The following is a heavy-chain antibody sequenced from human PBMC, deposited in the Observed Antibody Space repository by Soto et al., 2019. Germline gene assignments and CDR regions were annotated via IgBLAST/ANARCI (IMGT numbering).Heavy chain of an antibody. CDR1: GFTFSSYA. J-gene: IGHJ5*02. D-gene: IGHD3-3*01. CDR3: AKNPGSDYDFWSGYYGLNWFDP. CDR2: ISGSGGST. V-gene: IGHV3-23*01. Sequence: EVQLLESGGGLVQPGGSLRLSCAASGFTFSSYAMSWVRQAPGKGLEWVSAISGSGGSTYYADPVKGRFTISRDSSKNTLYLQMNSLRAEDTAVYYCAKNPGSDYDFWSGYYGLNWFDPWGQGTLVTVSS.